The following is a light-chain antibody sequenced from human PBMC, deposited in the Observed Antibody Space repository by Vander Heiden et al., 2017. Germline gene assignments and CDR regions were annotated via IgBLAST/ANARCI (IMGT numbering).Light chain of an antibody. CDR2: EDS. CDR3: QSYDSSNHVV. V-gene: IGLV6-57*01. CDR1: SGSIASNY. Sequence: NFMLTQPHSVSESPGKTVTSSCTRSSGSIASNYVQWYQQRPGSSPTTVIYEDSQRPSGVPDRFSGSIDSSSNSASLTISGLKTEDEADYYCQSYDSSNHVVFGGGTKLTVL. J-gene: IGLJ3*02.